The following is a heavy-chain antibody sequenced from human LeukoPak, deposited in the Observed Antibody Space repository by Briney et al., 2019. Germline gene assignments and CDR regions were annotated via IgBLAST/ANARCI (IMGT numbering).Heavy chain of an antibody. CDR3: ARDTGYLGSNYGMDV. CDR1: GGSISSYY. D-gene: IGHD3-22*01. V-gene: IGHV4-59*01. J-gene: IGHJ6*02. Sequence: SETLSLTCTVSGGSISSYYWSWIRQPPGKGLEWIGYIFYSGSTNCNPSLKSRVTISVDTSKNQFSLNLSSVAAADTAIYYCARDTGYLGSNYGMDVWGQGTTVTVSS. CDR2: IFYSGST.